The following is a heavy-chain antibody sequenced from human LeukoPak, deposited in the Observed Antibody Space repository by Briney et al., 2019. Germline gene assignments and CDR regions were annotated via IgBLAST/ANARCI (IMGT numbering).Heavy chain of an antibody. V-gene: IGHV1-2*02. Sequence: GASAKVSCKASGYTFTGYYMHWVRQAPGQGLEWMAWINPNNGGTNYAQKFQGRVTMTLDTSISTGYMELSRLRSDDTAIYFCARVDGGEWYYFDYWGQGTLVTVFS. J-gene: IGHJ4*02. CDR3: ARVDGGEWYYFDY. D-gene: IGHD2-8*02. CDR1: GYTFTGYY. CDR2: INPNNGGT.